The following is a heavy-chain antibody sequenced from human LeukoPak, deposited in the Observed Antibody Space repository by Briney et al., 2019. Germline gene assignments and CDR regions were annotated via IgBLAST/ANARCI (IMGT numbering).Heavy chain of an antibody. Sequence: PSDTLSLTCAVSVYSISSGYYWGWIRPPPGKGLECIGSIYHSGSTYSNPSLKSRVTISVDTSKNQFSLKLSSVTAADTAVYYCARNPSPHYGSYFDYWGQGTLVTVSS. D-gene: IGHD3-10*01. V-gene: IGHV4-38-2*01. CDR3: ARNPSPHYGSYFDY. CDR2: IYHSGST. J-gene: IGHJ4*02. CDR1: VYSISSGYY.